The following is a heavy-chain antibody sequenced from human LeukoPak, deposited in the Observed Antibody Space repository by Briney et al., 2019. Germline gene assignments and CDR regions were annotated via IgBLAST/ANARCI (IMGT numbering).Heavy chain of an antibody. Sequence: PGGSLRLSCAASGFTFSRYNIHWVRQAPGKGLEWVAVISYDGKNEYYADSVKGRLTISRDSSRNTLYLQMNSLRAEDTAVYYCAREETSGWYGYWGQGTLVTVSS. D-gene: IGHD6-19*01. J-gene: IGHJ4*02. CDR1: GFTFSRYN. CDR2: ISYDGKNE. V-gene: IGHV3-30*04. CDR3: AREETSGWYGY.